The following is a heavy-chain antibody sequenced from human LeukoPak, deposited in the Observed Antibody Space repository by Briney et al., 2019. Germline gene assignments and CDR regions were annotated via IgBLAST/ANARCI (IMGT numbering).Heavy chain of an antibody. Sequence: SETLSLTCTVSGGSISGYYWSWIRQPAGRGLEWIGRIYSSGSTYYNPSLKSRVTMSVDTPKNQFSLKLTSVTAADTAVYYCARDGTPYYYGSGSHFDYWGQGTLVTVSS. CDR1: GGSISGYY. CDR3: ARDGTPYYYGSGSHFDY. V-gene: IGHV4-4*07. J-gene: IGHJ4*02. D-gene: IGHD3-10*01. CDR2: IYSSGST.